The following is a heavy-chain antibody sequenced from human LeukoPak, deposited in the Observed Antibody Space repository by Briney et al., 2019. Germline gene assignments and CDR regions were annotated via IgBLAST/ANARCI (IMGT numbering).Heavy chain of an antibody. CDR2: IYSGGST. V-gene: IGHV3-53*01. CDR3: ARDLPSYDYVWGSYRHDAFDI. Sequence: PGGSLRLSCAAPGFTFSSYAMSWVRQAPGKGLEWVSAIYSGGSTYYADSVKGRFTISRDNSKNTLYLQMNSLRAEDTAVYYCARDLPSYDYVWGSYRHDAFDIWGQGTMVTVSS. CDR1: GFTFSSYA. J-gene: IGHJ3*02. D-gene: IGHD3-16*02.